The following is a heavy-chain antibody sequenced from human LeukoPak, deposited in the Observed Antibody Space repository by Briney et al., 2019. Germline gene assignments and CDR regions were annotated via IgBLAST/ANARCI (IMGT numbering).Heavy chain of an antibody. Sequence: ASVKVSCKVSGYTLTELSMHWVRQAPGKGLEWMGGFDPEDGETIYAQKFQGRVTMTEDRSTDTAYMELSSLRSEDTAVYYCATSRAFDYGMDVWGQGTTVTVSS. CDR3: ATSRAFDYGMDV. V-gene: IGHV1-24*01. CDR1: GYTLTELS. J-gene: IGHJ6*02. CDR2: FDPEDGET.